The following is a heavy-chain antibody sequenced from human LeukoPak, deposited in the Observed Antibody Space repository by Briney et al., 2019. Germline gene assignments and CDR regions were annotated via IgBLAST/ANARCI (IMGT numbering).Heavy chain of an antibody. CDR2: INPNSGDT. J-gene: IGHJ4*02. D-gene: IGHD2-8*01. CDR1: GYTFTDYH. V-gene: IGHV1-2*02. Sequence: GASVKVSCTAFGYTFTDYHMHWVRQAPGQGLEWMGWINPNSGDTNYAQKFQGRVTMTRDTTIGTAYMELSRLRSDDTAVFYCATLMAHLDYWGQGTLVTVSS. CDR3: ATLMAHLDY.